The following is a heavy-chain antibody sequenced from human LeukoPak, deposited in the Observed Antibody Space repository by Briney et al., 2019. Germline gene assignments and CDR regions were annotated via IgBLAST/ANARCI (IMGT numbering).Heavy chain of an antibody. V-gene: IGHV4-4*07. J-gene: IGHJ4*02. CDR3: ARGVYIAAAQYGY. Sequence: PSETLSLTCTVSGGSISNYYWSWIRQPAGKGLEWIGRIYSFGSTNYNPSLKSRVTISVDTSKNQFSLKLSSVTAADTVVYYCARGVYIAAAQYGYWGQGTLVTVSS. D-gene: IGHD6-13*01. CDR1: GGSISNYY. CDR2: IYSFGST.